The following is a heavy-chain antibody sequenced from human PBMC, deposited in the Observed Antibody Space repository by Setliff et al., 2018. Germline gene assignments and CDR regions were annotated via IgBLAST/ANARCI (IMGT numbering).Heavy chain of an antibody. D-gene: IGHD2-2*01. J-gene: IGHJ4*02. Sequence: SVKVSCKASGGTFSSYGISWVRQAPGQGLEWMGGTIPIFGSTNYAQKFQDRVTIITDESTSTAYMELRSLTSDDTAVYYCVRGSGPRVVVAMPFDYWGQGTPVTVPS. CDR3: VRGSGPRVVVAMPFDY. CDR2: TIPIFGST. V-gene: IGHV1-69*05. CDR1: GGTFSSYG.